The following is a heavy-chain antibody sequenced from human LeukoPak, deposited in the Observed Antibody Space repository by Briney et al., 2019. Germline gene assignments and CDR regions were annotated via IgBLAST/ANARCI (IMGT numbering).Heavy chain of an antibody. J-gene: IGHJ4*02. D-gene: IGHD5-12*01. Sequence: GGSLRLSCAASGFIFSNYWMTWVRQAPAKGLEWVAHIRQDGSERHYVDSVKDRFTISRDNAKNSLDLQMDSLGAEDTAVYYCARDWGSTGYDLYDSWGQGTLVTVSS. CDR3: ARDWGSTGYDLYDS. V-gene: IGHV3-7*01. CDR2: IRQDGSER. CDR1: GFIFSNYW.